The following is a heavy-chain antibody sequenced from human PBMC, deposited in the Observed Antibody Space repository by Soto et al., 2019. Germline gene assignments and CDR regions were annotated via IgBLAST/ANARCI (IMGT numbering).Heavy chain of an antibody. CDR3: ARQKLWMATINNDAFVM. CDR1: GYSFTNYW. CDR2: IYPGDSDT. V-gene: IGHV5-51*01. Sequence: GESLKISCKGSGYSFTNYWIAWVRQMPGQGLEWMGIIYPGDSDTTYNPSVQGHVTISVDKSISTAYLQWASLEASDTAMYYCARQKLWMATINNDAFVMWGQGTMVNV. D-gene: IGHD2-21*01. J-gene: IGHJ3*02.